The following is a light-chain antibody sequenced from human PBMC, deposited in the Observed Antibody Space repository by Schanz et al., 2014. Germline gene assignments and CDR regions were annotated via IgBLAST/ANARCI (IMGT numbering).Light chain of an antibody. CDR1: SSDVGSYNL. CDR2: EVT. J-gene: IGLJ1*01. Sequence: QSALTQPASVSGSPGQSITISCTGTSSDVGSYNLVSWYQHHPGKAPKLVIYEVTKRPSGVPDRFSGSKSGNTASLTISGLQAEDEADYYCCSYAGSSTSRVFGTGTKLTVL. CDR3: CSYAGSSTSRV. V-gene: IGLV2-23*02.